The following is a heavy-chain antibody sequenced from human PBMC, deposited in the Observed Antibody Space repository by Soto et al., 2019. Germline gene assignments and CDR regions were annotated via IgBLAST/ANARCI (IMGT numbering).Heavy chain of an antibody. CDR1: GFTFSDHW. J-gene: IGHJ4*02. CDR3: TRGYCPGGSCYYEYYFDY. CDR2: IKRDGSDI. D-gene: IGHD2-15*01. Sequence: EVQLGESGGGLVQPGGSLRISCAASGFTFSDHWMSWVRQAPGKGLEYVANIKRDGSDINYVDSVEGRFTISRDNANNALYLQMSSLRAVETAVYYCTRGYCPGGSCYYEYYFDYWGQGTLVTVPS. V-gene: IGHV3-7*03.